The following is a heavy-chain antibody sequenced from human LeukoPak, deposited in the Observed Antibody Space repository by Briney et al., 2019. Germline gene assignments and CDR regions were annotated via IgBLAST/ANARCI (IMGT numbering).Heavy chain of an antibody. D-gene: IGHD4-17*01. CDR1: GGTFSSYA. CDR2: IIPIFGTA. Sequence: GASVKVSCKASGGTFSSYAISWVRQAPGQGLVWRGGIIPIFGTANYAQKFQGRVTITTDESTSTAYMELSSLRSEDTAVYYCARAQNYGDYLSPYDYWGQGTLVTVSS. CDR3: ARAQNYGDYLSPYDY. J-gene: IGHJ4*02. V-gene: IGHV1-69*05.